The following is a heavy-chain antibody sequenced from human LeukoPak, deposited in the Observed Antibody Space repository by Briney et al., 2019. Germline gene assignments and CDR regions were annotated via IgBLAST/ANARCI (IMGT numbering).Heavy chain of an antibody. CDR3: ANLQMRVFGVVIKGMDV. V-gene: IGHV3-23*01. J-gene: IGHJ6*02. D-gene: IGHD3-3*01. CDR1: GFTFSSYA. Sequence: HPGGSLRLSCAASGFTFSSYAMSWVRQAPGKGLEWVSAISGSGGSTYYADSVKGRFTISRDNSKNTLYLQMNSLRAEDTAVYYCANLQMRVFGVVIKGMDVWGQGTTVTVSS. CDR2: ISGSGGST.